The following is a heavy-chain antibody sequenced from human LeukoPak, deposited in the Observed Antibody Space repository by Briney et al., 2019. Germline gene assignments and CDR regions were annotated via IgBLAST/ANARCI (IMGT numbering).Heavy chain of an antibody. CDR1: GFTFSSYS. D-gene: IGHD1-26*01. Sequence: GGSLRLSCAASGFTFSSYSMNWVRQAPGKGLEWVSSISSSSSYIYYADSVKGRFTISRDNAKNSLYLQMNSLRAEDTAVYYCARDKVLVGAFDIWGQGIMVTVSS. CDR2: ISSSSSYI. V-gene: IGHV3-21*01. J-gene: IGHJ3*02. CDR3: ARDKVLVGAFDI.